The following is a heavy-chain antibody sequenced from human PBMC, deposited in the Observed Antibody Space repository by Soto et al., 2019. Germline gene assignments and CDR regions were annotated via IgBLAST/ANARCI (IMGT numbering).Heavy chain of an antibody. Sequence: SETLSLTCTVSGGSISSGGYYWSWIRQHPGKGMEWIGYIYYSGSTYYNPSLKSRVTISVDTSKNQLSLKLSSVTAADTAVYYCARDRSGYDSSGYYPSEYYFDYWGQGTLVTVS. J-gene: IGHJ4*02. V-gene: IGHV4-31*03. D-gene: IGHD3-22*01. CDR2: IYYSGST. CDR1: GGSISSGGYY. CDR3: ARDRSGYDSSGYYPSEYYFDY.